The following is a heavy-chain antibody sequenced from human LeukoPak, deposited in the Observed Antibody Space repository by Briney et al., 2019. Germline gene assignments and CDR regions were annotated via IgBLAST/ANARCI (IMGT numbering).Heavy chain of an antibody. V-gene: IGHV3-53*05. Sequence: PGGSLRLSCAASGFTVSSNYMSWVRQAPGKGLEWVSVIYSGGSTYYADSVKGRFTISRDNSKNTLYLQMNSLRAEDTAVYYCAKPEVGATQKYFQHWGQGTLVTVSS. J-gene: IGHJ1*01. CDR2: IYSGGST. CDR1: GFTVSSNY. CDR3: AKPEVGATQKYFQH. D-gene: IGHD1-26*01.